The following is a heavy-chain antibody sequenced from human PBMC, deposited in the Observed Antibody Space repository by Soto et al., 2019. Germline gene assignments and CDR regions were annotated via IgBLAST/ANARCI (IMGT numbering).Heavy chain of an antibody. Sequence: GGSLRLSCAASGFTFSSYWIHWVRQAPGKGLEWVAVIWYDGSNKYYADSVKGRFTISRDNSKNTLYLQMNSLRAEDTAVYYCARDGYCSGGSCYSVPVFDYWGQGTLVTVSS. CDR3: ARDGYCSGGSCYSVPVFDY. CDR2: IWYDGSNK. V-gene: IGHV3-33*08. J-gene: IGHJ4*02. D-gene: IGHD2-15*01. CDR1: GFTFSSYW.